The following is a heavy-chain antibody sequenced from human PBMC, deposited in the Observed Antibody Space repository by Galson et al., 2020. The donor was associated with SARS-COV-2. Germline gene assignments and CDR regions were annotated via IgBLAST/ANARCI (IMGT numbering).Heavy chain of an antibody. CDR1: GGSFSGYS. V-gene: IGHV4-34*01. D-gene: IGHD6-19*01. Sequence: SETLSLTCAVYGGSFSGYSWTWIRQAPGKGLEWVGEIKSGGDTKYSPSLSSRVTLSGDTSRNQFSLKMSSVTAADTAVYYCVRLGSGSYGGRLCDYWGRGALVIVSS. CDR2: IKSGGDT. J-gene: IGHJ4*02. CDR3: VRLGSGSYGGRLCDY.